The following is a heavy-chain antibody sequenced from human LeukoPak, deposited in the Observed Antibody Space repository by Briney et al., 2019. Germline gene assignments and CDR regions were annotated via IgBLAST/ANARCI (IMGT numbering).Heavy chain of an antibody. Sequence: GGSLRLSCAASGFTFSDYYMSWIRQAPGKGPEWVSYISSSGSTIYYADSVKGRFTISRDNAKNSLYLQMNSLRAEDTAVYYCARDGSTTVVTRFDYWGQGTLVTVSS. J-gene: IGHJ4*02. CDR1: GFTFSDYY. V-gene: IGHV3-11*04. CDR2: ISSSGSTI. D-gene: IGHD4-23*01. CDR3: ARDGSTTVVTRFDY.